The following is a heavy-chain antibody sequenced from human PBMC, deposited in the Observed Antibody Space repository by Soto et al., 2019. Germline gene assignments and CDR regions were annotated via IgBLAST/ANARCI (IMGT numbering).Heavy chain of an antibody. D-gene: IGHD6-13*01. CDR1: GFAFSNYA. CDR2: ISGSAVNT. Sequence: LRLSCAASGFAFSNYAMSWVRQAPGKGLEWVSAISGSAVNTDYADSVEGRFTISRDNSKNTLYLQMNSIRAEYTALYYCARVLGISPMRSRSYAFDVWGLGTVVTVSS. CDR3: ARVLGISPMRSRSYAFDV. V-gene: IGHV3-23*01. J-gene: IGHJ3*01.